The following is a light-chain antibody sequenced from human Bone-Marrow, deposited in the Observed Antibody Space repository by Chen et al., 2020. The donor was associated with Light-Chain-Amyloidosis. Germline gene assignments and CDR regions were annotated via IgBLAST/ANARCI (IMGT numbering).Light chain of an antibody. CDR3: QQYNNWPPT. Sequence: EIVMTQSPATLSVSPGERATLSCRASQSVSSNLAWYQQKPGQTPRLLIYGASTRATGIPARFSGSGYATEFTLTISSLQSEDFAVYYCQQYNNWPPTFGQGTKVEIK. J-gene: IGKJ1*01. CDR1: QSVSSN. CDR2: GAS. V-gene: IGKV3-15*01.